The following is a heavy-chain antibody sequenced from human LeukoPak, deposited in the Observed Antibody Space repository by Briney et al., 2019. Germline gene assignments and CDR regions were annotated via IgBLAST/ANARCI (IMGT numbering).Heavy chain of an antibody. J-gene: IGHJ4*02. V-gene: IGHV3-74*01. CDR2: INSDGSNT. CDR1: GXTFNSYW. CDR3: ANDYGSGSLFEY. D-gene: IGHD3-10*01. Sequence: PGGSLRLSCAASGXTFNSYWMHWVRQAPGTGLVWVSRINSDGSNTHYADSVKGRFTISRDNAKNTLYLHMTSLRAVDTAVYYCANDYGSGSLFEYWGQGTLVTVSS.